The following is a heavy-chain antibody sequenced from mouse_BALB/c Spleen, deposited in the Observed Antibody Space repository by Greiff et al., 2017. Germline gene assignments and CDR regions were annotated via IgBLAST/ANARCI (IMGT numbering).Heavy chain of an antibody. V-gene: IGHV5-12-1*01. D-gene: IGHD4-1*01. CDR2: ISTGGGST. Sequence: EVHLVESGGGLVKPGGSLKLSCAASGFAFSSYDMSWVRQTPEKRLEWVAYISTGGGSTYYPDTVKGRFTISRDNAKNTLYLQMSSLKSEDTAMYYCARHSSWDYYFDYWGQGTTLTVSS. J-gene: IGHJ2*01. CDR1: GFAFSSYD. CDR3: ARHSSWDYYFDY.